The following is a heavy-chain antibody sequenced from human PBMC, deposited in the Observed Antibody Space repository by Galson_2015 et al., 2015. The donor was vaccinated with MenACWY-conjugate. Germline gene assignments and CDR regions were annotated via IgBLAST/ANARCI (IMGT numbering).Heavy chain of an antibody. Sequence: ETLSLTCTVSGGSISSYYWSWIRQPPGKGLEWIGYIYYSGSTNYNPSLKSRVTISVDTSKNQFSLKLSSVTAADTAVYYCAGFGPAVDYWGQGTLVTVSS. CDR1: GGSISSYY. D-gene: IGHD3-10*01. CDR2: IYYSGST. V-gene: IGHV4-59*01. CDR3: AGFGPAVDY. J-gene: IGHJ4*02.